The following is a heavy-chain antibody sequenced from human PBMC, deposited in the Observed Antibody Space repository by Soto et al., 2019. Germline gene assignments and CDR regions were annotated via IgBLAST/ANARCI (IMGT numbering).Heavy chain of an antibody. CDR3: ARDVIGYCTSTSCSMNGMDV. CDR1: GGSISSYY. J-gene: IGHJ6*02. V-gene: IGHV4-59*01. D-gene: IGHD2-2*01. CDR2: IYYSGST. Sequence: SETLSLTCTVSGGSISSYYWSWIRQPPGKGLEWIGYIYYSGSTNYNPSLKRRVTISVATSKNRFSLKLSSVTAGDTAVYYCARDVIGYCTSTSCSMNGMDVWGQGTTVTVSS.